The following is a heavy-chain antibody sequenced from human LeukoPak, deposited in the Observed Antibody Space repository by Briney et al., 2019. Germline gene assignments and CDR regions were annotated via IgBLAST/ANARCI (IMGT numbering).Heavy chain of an antibody. D-gene: IGHD3-22*01. V-gene: IGHV4-39*01. Sequence: PSETLSLTCTISGGSISSSSYYWGWIRQPPGKGLEWIGSIYYSGITYYNPSLKSRVTISVDTSKNEFSLKLSSVTAADTAMYYCARLYYYDTSGPPLWGQGTLVTVSS. J-gene: IGHJ4*02. CDR1: GGSISSSSYY. CDR2: IYYSGIT. CDR3: ARLYYYDTSGPPL.